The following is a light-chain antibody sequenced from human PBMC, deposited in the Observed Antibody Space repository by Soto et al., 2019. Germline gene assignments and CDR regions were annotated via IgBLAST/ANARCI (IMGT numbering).Light chain of an antibody. V-gene: IGKV1-33*01. Sequence: IQMTQSPSSLSASVGDRVTITCQASQDISNYLNWYQQKPGKAPKLLIYDASNLETGVPSRFSGSESGTDFTFTISSLQPEDIATYYCQQYDNLLVTFGPGTKVDIK. CDR1: QDISNY. CDR3: QQYDNLLVT. CDR2: DAS. J-gene: IGKJ3*01.